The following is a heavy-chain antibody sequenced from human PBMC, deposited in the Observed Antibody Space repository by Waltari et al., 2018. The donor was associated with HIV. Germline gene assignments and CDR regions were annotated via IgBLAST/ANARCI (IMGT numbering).Heavy chain of an antibody. CDR1: GGSVRSNY. J-gene: IGHJ2*01. V-gene: IGHV4-59*02. CDR2: GHLSGTT. CDR3: ARVTHDSNGRYFNWYFDL. D-gene: IGHD3-22*01. Sequence: QVQLRESGPGLVRPSETLSLTCSVSGGSVRSNYWSWFWRPPGEGREWMAVGHLSGTTKYNPSLKGRLTGSVDTSKNQISLKLTPATAADTAVYYCARVTHDSNGRYFNWYFDLWGRGTLVIVSS.